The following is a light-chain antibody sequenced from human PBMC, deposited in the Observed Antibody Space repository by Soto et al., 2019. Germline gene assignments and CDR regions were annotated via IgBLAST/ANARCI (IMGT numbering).Light chain of an antibody. CDR3: QQSYSTSCT. CDR1: KGISSY. CDR2: AAS. V-gene: IGKV1-39*01. J-gene: IGKJ5*01. Sequence: DTSMSPSSCSVSASVGDRVTITCRASKGISSYLAWHQQKPGKAPKLLIYAASSLQSGVPSRFSGSGSGTDFTLTISSLQPEDFATYYCQQSYSTSCTFGQGTRLDIK.